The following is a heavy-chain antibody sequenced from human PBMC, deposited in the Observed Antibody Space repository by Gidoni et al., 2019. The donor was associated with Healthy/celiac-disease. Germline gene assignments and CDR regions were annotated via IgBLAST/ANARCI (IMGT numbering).Heavy chain of an antibody. CDR2: IYYSGST. CDR3: ARWGLMKGHCGGDCYSTYFQH. CDR1: GGSSGSGGYY. D-gene: IGHD2-21*02. V-gene: IGHV4-31*03. Sequence: VQLQESGAGLVKPAQALSLTCTVSGGSSGSGGYYWRWVRQHPGKGLEWIGYIYYSGSTYYNPSLHSRVTISVDTSKNQFSLKLSSVTAADTAVYYCARWGLMKGHCGGDCYSTYFQHWGQGTLVTVSS. J-gene: IGHJ1*01.